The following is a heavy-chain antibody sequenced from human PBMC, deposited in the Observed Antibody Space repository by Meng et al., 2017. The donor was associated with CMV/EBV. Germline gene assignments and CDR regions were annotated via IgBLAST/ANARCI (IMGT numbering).Heavy chain of an antibody. CDR1: GFTFSNAW. CDR3: TAATHLNWFDP. Sequence: AGSGFTFSNAWMSWVRQAPGKGLEWVGRIKSKTDGGTTDYAAPVKGRFTISRDDSKNTLYLQMNSLKTEDTAVYYCTAATHLNWFDPWGQGTLVTVSS. V-gene: IGHV3-15*01. J-gene: IGHJ5*02. CDR2: IKSKTDGGTT. D-gene: IGHD6-25*01.